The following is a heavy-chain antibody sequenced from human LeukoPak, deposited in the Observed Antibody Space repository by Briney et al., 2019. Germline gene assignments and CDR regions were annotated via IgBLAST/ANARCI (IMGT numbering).Heavy chain of an antibody. CDR3: ARDANGGDFWSGYYTY. V-gene: IGHV3-7*01. J-gene: IGHJ4*02. CDR2: IKPDGTEK. Sequence: GGSQRLSCAASGFTFSTYWLSWVRQAPGKGLEWVANIKPDGTEKHYVDSVKGRFTISRDNAKNSVYLQMDSLRAEDTAVYFCARDANGGDFWSGYYTYWGQGILVTVSS. CDR1: GFTFSTYW. D-gene: IGHD3-3*01.